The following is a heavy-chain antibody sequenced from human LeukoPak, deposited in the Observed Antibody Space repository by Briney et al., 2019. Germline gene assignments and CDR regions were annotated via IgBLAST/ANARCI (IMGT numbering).Heavy chain of an antibody. CDR3: ARDNVDTAMAYYYYYMDV. J-gene: IGHJ6*03. V-gene: IGHV1-2*02. CDR1: GYTFTGYY. CDR2: INPNSGGT. D-gene: IGHD5-18*01. Sequence: ASVKVSCKASGYTFTGYYMRWVRQAPGQGLEWMGWINPNSGGTNYAQKFQGRVTMTRDTSISTAYMELSRLRSDDTAVYCCARDNVDTAMAYYYYYMDVWGKGTTVTVSS.